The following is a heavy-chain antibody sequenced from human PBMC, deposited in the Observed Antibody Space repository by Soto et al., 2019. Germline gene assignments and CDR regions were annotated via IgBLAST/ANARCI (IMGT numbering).Heavy chain of an antibody. V-gene: IGHV1-2*02. J-gene: IGHJ5*02. D-gene: IGHD2-2*01. CDR2: INPNSGGT. Sequence: ASVKVSCKASGYTFTGYYMHWVRQAPGQGLEWMGWINPNSGGTNYAQKFQGRVTMTRDTSISTAYMELSRLGSDDTAVYYCAREDYCSSTSCPNNWFDPWGQGTLVTVSS. CDR3: AREDYCSSTSCPNNWFDP. CDR1: GYTFTGYY.